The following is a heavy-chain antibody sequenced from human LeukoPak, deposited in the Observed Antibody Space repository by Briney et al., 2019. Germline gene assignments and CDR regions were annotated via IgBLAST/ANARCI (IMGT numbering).Heavy chain of an antibody. CDR1: GGTFGSYA. Sequence: ASVKVSCKASGGTFGSYAISWVRQAPGQGLEWMGGIIPIFGTANYAQKFQGRVTITADESTSTAYMELSSLRSEDTAVYYCARGVYDSSGYYYPGGYYYYYMDVWGKGTTVTVSS. CDR3: ARGVYDSSGYYYPGGYYYYYMDV. V-gene: IGHV1-69*13. D-gene: IGHD3-22*01. J-gene: IGHJ6*03. CDR2: IIPIFGTA.